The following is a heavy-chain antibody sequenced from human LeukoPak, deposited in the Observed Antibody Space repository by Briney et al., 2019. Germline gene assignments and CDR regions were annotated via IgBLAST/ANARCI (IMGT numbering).Heavy chain of an antibody. D-gene: IGHD6-13*01. CDR2: ISGTGGST. Sequence: GGSLRLSCAASGFTFSSYAMSWVRQAPGKGLEWVPAISGTGGSTYYADSVKGRFTISRDNSKNMLYLQMNSLRAEDTAVYYCAKRPRIAAAGDGSWFDPWGQGTLVTVSS. J-gene: IGHJ5*02. CDR3: AKRPRIAAAGDGSWFDP. CDR1: GFTFSSYA. V-gene: IGHV3-23*01.